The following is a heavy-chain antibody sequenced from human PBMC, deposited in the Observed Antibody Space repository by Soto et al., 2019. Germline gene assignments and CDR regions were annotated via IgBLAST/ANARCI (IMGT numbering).Heavy chain of an antibody. CDR1: GYTFTSYG. Sequence: QVQLVQSGAEARKPGASVKVSCKASGYTFTSYGVIWVRQAPGQGLEWMGWISAHSGDTKYEERFQGRVTMTTDTSTGTAYMELRNLRSDVTAIYYCARDPGYSFDYWGQGTLVTVSS. CDR3: ARDPGYSFDY. J-gene: IGHJ4*02. CDR2: ISAHSGDT. V-gene: IGHV1-18*04.